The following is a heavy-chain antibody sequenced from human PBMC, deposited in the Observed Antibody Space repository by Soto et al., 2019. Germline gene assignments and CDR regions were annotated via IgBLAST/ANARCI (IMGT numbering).Heavy chain of an antibody. V-gene: IGHV4-59*08. J-gene: IGHJ6*02. CDR2: IYSCGST. Sequence: SETLSLTCTVSGGSISSYYWSWIRQPPGKGLDWFGYIYSCGSTNYNPPLKSRVTISVDTSKNHFSLKLSSVTAADTAVYYCARGVYGDYRGYYYYYGMDVWGQGTTVTVSS. D-gene: IGHD4-17*01. CDR1: GGSISSYY. CDR3: ARGVYGDYRGYYYYYGMDV.